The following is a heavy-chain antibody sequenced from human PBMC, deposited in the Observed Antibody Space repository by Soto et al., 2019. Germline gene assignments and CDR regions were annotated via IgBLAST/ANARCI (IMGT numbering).Heavy chain of an antibody. CDR2: IYYSGST. CDR1: GGPISSSSYY. CDR3: ARHTPAISISDH. D-gene: IGHD2-15*01. J-gene: IGHJ4*02. Sequence: QLQLQESGPGLVKPSETLSLTSTVSGGPISSSSYYWGWIRQPPGKGLEWIGSIYYSGSTYYNPSLKSRVTISVDTSKNQFSLKLSSVTAADTAVYYCARHTPAISISDHWGQGTLVTVSS. V-gene: IGHV4-39*01.